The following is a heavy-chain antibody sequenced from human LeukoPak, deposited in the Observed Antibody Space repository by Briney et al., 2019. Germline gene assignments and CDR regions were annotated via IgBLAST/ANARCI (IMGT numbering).Heavy chain of an antibody. D-gene: IGHD3-9*01. CDR1: GFTFSTSA. CDR3: ARGHYDVLTSSYKWTPDY. CDR2: INGGGDNT. Sequence: GGSLRLSCAASGFTFSTSAMSWVRQAPGKGLEWVSAINGGGDNTYYADSVKGRFTTSRDNAKNSLSLRLDSLRAEDTAVYYCARGHYDVLTSSYKWTPDYWGQGTLVTVSS. V-gene: IGHV3-23*01. J-gene: IGHJ4*02.